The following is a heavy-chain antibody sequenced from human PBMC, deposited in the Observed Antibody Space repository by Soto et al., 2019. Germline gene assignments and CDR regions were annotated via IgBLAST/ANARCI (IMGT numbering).Heavy chain of an antibody. CDR1: GYTFTSYD. J-gene: IGHJ2*01. Sequence: QVQLVQSGAEVKKPGASVKVSCKASGYTFTSYDINWVRQATGQGLEWMGWMNPNSGNTGYAQKFQGRVTMTRNTSISTAYMELSSLRSEDTAVYYCARVEHEYCSGGSCYDPSLDLWGRGTLVTVSS. CDR3: ARVEHEYCSGGSCYDPSLDL. D-gene: IGHD2-15*01. CDR2: MNPNSGNT. V-gene: IGHV1-8*01.